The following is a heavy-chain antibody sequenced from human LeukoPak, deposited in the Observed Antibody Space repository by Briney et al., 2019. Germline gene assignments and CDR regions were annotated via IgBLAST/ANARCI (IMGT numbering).Heavy chain of an antibody. CDR2: ISGSGGST. CDR1: GFTFSSYA. D-gene: IGHD3-9*01. J-gene: IGHJ4*02. Sequence: GGSLRLSCAASGFTFSSYAMSWVRQAPGKGLEWVSAISGSGGSTYYADSVRGRFTISRDNSKNTLYLQMNSLRAEDTAVYYCAKERHYDILTGSTLTWGQGTLVTVSS. V-gene: IGHV3-23*01. CDR3: AKERHYDILTGSTLT.